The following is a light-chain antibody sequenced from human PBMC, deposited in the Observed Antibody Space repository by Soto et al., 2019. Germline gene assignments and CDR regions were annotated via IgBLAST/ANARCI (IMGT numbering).Light chain of an antibody. CDR2: AVS. CDR3: FSYAGSYTYV. J-gene: IGLJ1*01. Sequence: QSALTQSRSVSGSPGQSVTISCTGTSSDVGAYNDVSWYQQHPGKAPKFMLYAVSKRPSGVPDRFSGSKSGNTASLTISGLQAGDEADYYCFSYAGSYTYVFGTGTKLTVL. V-gene: IGLV2-11*01. CDR1: SSDVGAYND.